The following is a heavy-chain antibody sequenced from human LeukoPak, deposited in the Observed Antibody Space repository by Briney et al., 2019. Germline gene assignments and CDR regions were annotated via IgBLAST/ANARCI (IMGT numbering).Heavy chain of an antibody. CDR1: GDSVSSNSAT. V-gene: IGHV6-1*01. J-gene: IGHJ4*02. Sequence: SQTLSLTCAISGDSVSSNSATWNWIRQSPLRGLEWLGKTYYRSKWYNDYAASVRSRITINPSTSKNHFSLQLNSVTPEDTAVYYCARGVEMATTELDYWGQGTVVTVSS. CDR3: ARGVEMATTELDY. D-gene: IGHD5-24*01. CDR2: TYYRSKWYN.